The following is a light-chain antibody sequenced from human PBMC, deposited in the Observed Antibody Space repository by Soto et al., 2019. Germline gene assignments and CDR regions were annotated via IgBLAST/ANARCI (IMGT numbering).Light chain of an antibody. CDR2: GVT. J-gene: IGLJ1*01. CDR3: SSFTTTYFYV. Sequence: QSVLTQPASVSGSLGQSITLSCTGSGGDIGAYNYASWYQQHPGKAPKLIIYGVTHRPSGVSSRFSASKSAYTASLTISALQAEDEADYYCSSFTTTYFYVFGPGTKVTVL. CDR1: GGDIGAYNY. V-gene: IGLV2-14*01.